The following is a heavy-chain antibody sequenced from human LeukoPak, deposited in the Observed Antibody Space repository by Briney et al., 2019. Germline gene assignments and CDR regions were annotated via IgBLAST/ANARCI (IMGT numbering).Heavy chain of an antibody. Sequence: SVKVSCKASGGTFSSYAISWVRQAPGQGLEWMGGIIPIFGTANYAQKFQGRVTMTRDTSTSTVYMELGSLRSEDTAVYYCARDESTSILWWWGQGTLVTVSS. CDR3: ARDESTSILWW. D-gene: IGHD2-21*01. J-gene: IGHJ1*01. CDR2: IIPIFGTA. V-gene: IGHV1-69*05. CDR1: GGTFSSYA.